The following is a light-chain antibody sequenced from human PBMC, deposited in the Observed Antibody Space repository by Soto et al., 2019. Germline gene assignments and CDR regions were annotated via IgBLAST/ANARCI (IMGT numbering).Light chain of an antibody. V-gene: IGLV2-14*01. CDR3: GSYTSSSTYV. CDR2: DVR. J-gene: IGLJ1*01. CDR1: SSDVGGYNY. Sequence: QSALTQPASVSASPGQSITISCTGTSSDVGGYNYVSWYQQHPGKPPKLMIYDVRNRPSGLSNRFSGSKSGNTASLTISGLQAEDEADYYCGSYTSSSTYVFGTGTKVTVL.